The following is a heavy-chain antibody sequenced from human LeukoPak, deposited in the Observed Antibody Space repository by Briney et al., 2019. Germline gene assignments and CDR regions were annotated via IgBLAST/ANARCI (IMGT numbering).Heavy chain of an antibody. J-gene: IGHJ4*02. CDR2: IYYSGST. CDR1: GGSISSSSYY. CDR3: ARGVVIAPQTFDY. D-gene: IGHD2-21*01. Sequence: SETLSLTCTVSGGSISSSSYYWGWIRQPPGKGLEWIGYIYYSGSTNYNPSLKSRVTISVDTSKNQFSLKLSSVTAADTAVYYCARGVVIAPQTFDYWGQGTLVTVSS. V-gene: IGHV4-61*05.